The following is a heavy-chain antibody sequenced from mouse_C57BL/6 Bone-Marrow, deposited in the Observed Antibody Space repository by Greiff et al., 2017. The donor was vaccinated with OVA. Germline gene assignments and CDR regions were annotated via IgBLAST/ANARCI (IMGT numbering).Heavy chain of an antibody. CDR3: EREGIYYYGSSPWDY. CDR2: IDPSDSYT. V-gene: IGHV1-59*01. J-gene: IGHJ4*01. D-gene: IGHD1-1*01. CDR1: GYTFTSYW. Sequence: VQLQQPGAELVRPGTSVKLSCKASGYTFTSYWMHWVKQRPGQGLEWIGVIDPSDSYTNYNQKFKGKATLTVDTSSSTAYMQLSSLTSEDSTVYYCEREGIYYYGSSPWDYWGQGTSVTVSA.